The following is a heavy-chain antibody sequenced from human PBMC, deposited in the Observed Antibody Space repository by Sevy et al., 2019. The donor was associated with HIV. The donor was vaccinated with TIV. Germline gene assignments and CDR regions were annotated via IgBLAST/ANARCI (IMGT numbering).Heavy chain of an antibody. D-gene: IGHD2-2*01. CDR2: TEFDGKNK. V-gene: IGHV3-30*02. CDR1: GFTFSSHG. Sequence: GGSLRLSCAASGFTFSSHGMHWVRQAPGKGLEWVAFTEFDGKNKNYAESVKGRFTISRDNSKNTVFLQMENLRTEDTAVYYCTKDHCSGSRCYRGRFDYWGQGTLVTVSS. CDR3: TKDHCSGSRCYRGRFDY. J-gene: IGHJ4*02.